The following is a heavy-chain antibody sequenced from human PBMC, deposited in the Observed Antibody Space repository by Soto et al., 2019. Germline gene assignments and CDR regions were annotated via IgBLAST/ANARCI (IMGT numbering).Heavy chain of an antibody. V-gene: IGHV3-23*01. J-gene: IGHJ4*02. CDR2: ISGSAGNT. CDR1: GFTFSSYA. D-gene: IGHD2-15*01. CDR3: ASQRGIVVVAAADY. Sequence: EVQLLESGGGLVQPGGSLRLSCAASGFTFSSYAMSWVRQAPGKGLEWVPSISGSAGNTYYADSVRGRFTISRDNSKSSLYLQMNSLRAEDTAVYYCASQRGIVVVAAADYWGQGTLVTVSS.